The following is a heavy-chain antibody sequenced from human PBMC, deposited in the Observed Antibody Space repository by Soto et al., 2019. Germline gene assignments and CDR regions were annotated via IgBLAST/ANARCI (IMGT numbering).Heavy chain of an antibody. CDR3: ARGAVPDFSDVSYYGMDV. J-gene: IGHJ6*02. Sequence: SETLSLTWTVSGGSSGSFYGTWILQPTGEGLQWIGYIYYSGSTNYNPSLKSRGTISVDTSKNQFSLKLTSVTAADTDVYYCARGAVPDFSDVSYYGMDVCGQGTTVTVS. CDR2: IYYSGST. D-gene: IGHD3-3*01. V-gene: IGHV4-59*01. CDR1: GGSSGSFY.